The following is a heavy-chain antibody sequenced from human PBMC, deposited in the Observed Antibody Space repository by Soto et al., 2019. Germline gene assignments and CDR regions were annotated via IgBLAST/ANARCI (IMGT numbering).Heavy chain of an antibody. J-gene: IGHJ3*02. D-gene: IGHD3-3*01. Sequence: SETLSLTCTVSGGSISSYYWSWIRQPPGKGLEWIGYIYYSGSTNYNPSLKSRVTISVDTSKNQFSLKLSSVTAADTAVYYCARVSYYDFWSGYYTDALDIWGQGTMVTVSS. V-gene: IGHV4-59*01. CDR3: ARVSYYDFWSGYYTDALDI. CDR1: GGSISSYY. CDR2: IYYSGST.